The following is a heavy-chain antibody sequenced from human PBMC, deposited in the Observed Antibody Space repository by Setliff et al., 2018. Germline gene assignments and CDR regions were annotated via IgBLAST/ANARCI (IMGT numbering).Heavy chain of an antibody. CDR3: ARDKGDGYGVDAYAGGGFDI. D-gene: IGHD4-17*01. J-gene: IGHJ3*02. CDR1: GYSISSGHY. CDR2: MYPGRNT. Sequence: SETLTLTCDVSGYSISSGHYWGWIRQPPGKGLEWIGSMYPGRNTYYNPSLKSRVTMSVDTSKRQFSLKLNSVTAADTAVYYCARDKGDGYGVDAYAGGGFDIWGQGTMVTVSS. V-gene: IGHV4-38-2*02.